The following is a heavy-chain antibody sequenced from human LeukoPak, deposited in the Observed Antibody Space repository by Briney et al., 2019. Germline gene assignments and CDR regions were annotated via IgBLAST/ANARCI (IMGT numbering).Heavy chain of an antibody. CDR1: GFAFNTYW. D-gene: IGHD1-26*01. V-gene: IGHV3-74*01. CDR2: INGDGRIT. Sequence: GGSLRLSCAASGFAFNTYWMHWVRQAPGKWPVWVSRINGDGRITNYADSVKGRFIISRDGAKMHLQMNSLRVEDTAVYYCARIRRGSLISIDSWGQGTLVTVSS. CDR3: ARIRRGSLISIDS. J-gene: IGHJ4*02.